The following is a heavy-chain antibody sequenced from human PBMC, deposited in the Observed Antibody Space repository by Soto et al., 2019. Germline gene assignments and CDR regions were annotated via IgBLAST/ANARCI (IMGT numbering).Heavy chain of an antibody. CDR1: GYTFTNYA. D-gene: IGHD3-16*01. Sequence: ASVKVSCKASGYTFTNYATHWVRQAPGQRLEWMGWINAGNGNTKYSQKFQGRVTITRDTSASTGYMQLSSLRSEDTAVYYCARERVLGGADFDYWGQGTLVTSPQ. J-gene: IGHJ4*02. CDR3: ARERVLGGADFDY. V-gene: IGHV1-3*01. CDR2: INAGNGNT.